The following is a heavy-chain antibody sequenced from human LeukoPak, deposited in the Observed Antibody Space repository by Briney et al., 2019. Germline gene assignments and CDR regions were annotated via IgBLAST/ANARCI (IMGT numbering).Heavy chain of an antibody. CDR3: ARGDDFSGDH. CDR1: GFTFSTYW. D-gene: IGHD2-21*02. CDR2: IHPDGNEK. J-gene: IGHJ4*02. V-gene: IGHV3-7*04. Sequence: GGSLRLSCAASGFTFSTYWMSWVRQAPGKGLEWVANIHPDGNEKYHVDFVEGRFTISRDDTENSLYLQMNSLRPEDTAVYYCARGDDFSGDHWGQGTLVTVSS.